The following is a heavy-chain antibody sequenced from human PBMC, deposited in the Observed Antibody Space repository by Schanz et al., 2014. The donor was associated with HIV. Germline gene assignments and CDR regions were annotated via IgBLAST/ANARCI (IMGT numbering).Heavy chain of an antibody. D-gene: IGHD6-6*01. J-gene: IGHJ6*02. CDR2: IIPSFDTT. CDR3: ARGAAARHNSYYYDLDV. CDR1: GGTFSSYA. Sequence: QVQLVQSGAEVKKPGSSVKVSCKASGGTFSSYAISWVRQAPGQGLEWMGGIIPSFDTTNYAQTFQGRVTITADKSTSTGYMEMNRLVSEDTGLYYCARGAAARHNSYYYDLDVWGQGTTVIVSS. V-gene: IGHV1-69*06.